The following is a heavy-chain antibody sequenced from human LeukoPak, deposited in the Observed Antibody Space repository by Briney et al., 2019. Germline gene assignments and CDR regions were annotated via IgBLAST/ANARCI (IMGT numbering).Heavy chain of an antibody. CDR2: ISWNSGSI. Sequence: GGSLRLSCAASGCTFDDYAMHWVRQAPGKGLEWVSGISWNSGSIGYADSVKGRFTISRDNAKNSLYLQMNSLRAEDTALYYCAKDAYDILTGYPDYWGQGTLVTVSS. J-gene: IGHJ4*02. CDR1: GCTFDDYA. CDR3: AKDAYDILTGYPDY. D-gene: IGHD3-9*01. V-gene: IGHV3-9*01.